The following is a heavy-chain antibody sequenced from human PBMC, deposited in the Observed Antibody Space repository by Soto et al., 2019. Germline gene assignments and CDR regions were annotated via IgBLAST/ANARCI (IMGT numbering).Heavy chain of an antibody. Sequence: QVQLVESGGGVVQPGRSLRLSCAASGSTFSSYGMHWVRQAPGKGLEWVAVIWYDGSNKYYADSVKGRFTISRDNSKNTLYLQMNSLRAEDTAVYYCASEYCSGGSCYYYGMDVWGRGTTVTVSS. CDR2: IWYDGSNK. J-gene: IGHJ6*02. D-gene: IGHD2-15*01. CDR3: ASEYCSGGSCYYYGMDV. V-gene: IGHV3-33*01. CDR1: GSTFSSYG.